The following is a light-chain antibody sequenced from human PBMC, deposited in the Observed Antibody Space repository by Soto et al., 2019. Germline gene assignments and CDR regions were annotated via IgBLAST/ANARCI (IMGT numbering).Light chain of an antibody. CDR2: AAS. V-gene: IGKV1-39*01. J-gene: IGKJ3*01. Sequence: DIQMTQSPSSLSASVGDRVTITCRASQAISSYLNWYQHKTGEAPKLLIYAASSLQSGVPSRFSGWGSGTDFTLTIRSLQPEDIATYYCQQYDNLLTFGPGTKVDIK. CDR1: QAISSY. CDR3: QQYDNLLT.